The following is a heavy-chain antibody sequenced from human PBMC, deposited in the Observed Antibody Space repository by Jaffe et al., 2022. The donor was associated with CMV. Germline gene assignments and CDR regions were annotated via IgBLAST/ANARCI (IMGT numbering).Heavy chain of an antibody. CDR3: AKGPRVATIGGDNWFDP. CDR2: ITWNSGSI. CDR1: GFTFEGYA. Sequence: EVQLVESGGGLVQPGRSLRLSCKASGFTFEGYAMHWVRQAPGKGLEWVSGITWNSGSIDYADSVKGRFTISRDNAKNSLYLQMNSLRVEDTALYYCAKGPRVATIGGDNWFDPWGQGTLVTVSS. V-gene: IGHV3-9*01. J-gene: IGHJ5*02. D-gene: IGHD5-12*01.